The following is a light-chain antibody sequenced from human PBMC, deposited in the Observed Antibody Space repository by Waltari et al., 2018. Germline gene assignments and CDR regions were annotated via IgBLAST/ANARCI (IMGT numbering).Light chain of an antibody. J-gene: IGLJ2*01. Sequence: NFILTQSHSVSESPGKTVTISCTRSSGSIASNYVHWYQHPTGSAPITVIYEDVRRPSGVPDRFSGSVDSSSNSASLTISGLKTEDEADYYCQSYDNTNRWVIFGGGTKLTVL. CDR2: EDV. CDR3: QSYDNTNRWVI. CDR1: SGSIASNY. V-gene: IGLV6-57*03.